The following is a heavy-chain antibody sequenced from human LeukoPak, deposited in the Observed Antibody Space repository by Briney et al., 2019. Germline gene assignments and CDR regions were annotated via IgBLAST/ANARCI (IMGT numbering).Heavy chain of an antibody. J-gene: IGHJ4*02. Sequence: GGSLRLSCTASGFTFSSYTMSWVRQAPGKGLEWVSGTSGSGDNTYYADSVKGRFTISRDNSKNTLYVQVNSLGTEDTAAYYCAKGSYYDSSGSFYFDYWGQGTLVTVSS. CDR2: TSGSGDNT. CDR1: GFTFSSYT. D-gene: IGHD3-22*01. CDR3: AKGSYYDSSGSFYFDY. V-gene: IGHV3-23*01.